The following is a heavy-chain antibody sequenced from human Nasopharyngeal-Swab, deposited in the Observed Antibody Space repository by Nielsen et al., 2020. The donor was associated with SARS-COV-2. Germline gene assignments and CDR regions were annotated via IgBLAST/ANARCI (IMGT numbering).Heavy chain of an antibody. V-gene: IGHV3-7*03. J-gene: IGHJ6*03. CDR3: ARVRKESIAARPGVYYYYYYMDV. Sequence: GESLKISCAASGFTFSSLWMSWVRQVPGKGLEWVANIRQDGSEKYYVDSVKGRFTISRDNAKNSLYLQMNSLRAEDTAVYYCARVRKESIAARPGVYYYYYYMDVWGKGTTVTVSS. CDR1: GFTFSSLW. CDR2: IRQDGSEK. D-gene: IGHD6-6*01.